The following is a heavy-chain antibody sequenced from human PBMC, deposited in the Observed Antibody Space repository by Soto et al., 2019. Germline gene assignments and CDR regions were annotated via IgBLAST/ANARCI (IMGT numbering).Heavy chain of an antibody. D-gene: IGHD2-8*01. CDR1: GFTFSSYA. J-gene: IGHJ4*02. CDR2: ISYDGSNK. CDR3: ARTGDSTNY. V-gene: IGHV3-30-3*01. Sequence: QVQLVESGGGVVQPGRSLRLSCAASGFTFSSYAMHWVRQAPDKGLEWVAVISYDGSNKYYADSVKGRFTISRDNSKNTLYLQMNSLRAEDTAVYYCARTGDSTNYWGQGTLVTVSS.